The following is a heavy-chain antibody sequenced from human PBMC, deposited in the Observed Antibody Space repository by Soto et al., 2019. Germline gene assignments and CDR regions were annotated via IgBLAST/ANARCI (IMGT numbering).Heavy chain of an antibody. CDR2: INSDGSST. Sequence: GGSLRLSCAASGFTFSSYWMHWVRQAPGKGLVWVSRINSDGSSTSYADSVKGRFTNSRDNAKNTLYLQMNSLRAEDTAVYYCARDPLADFGGINWFDPWGQGTLVTVSS. CDR1: GFTFSSYW. D-gene: IGHD3-16*01. J-gene: IGHJ5*02. V-gene: IGHV3-74*01. CDR3: ARDPLADFGGINWFDP.